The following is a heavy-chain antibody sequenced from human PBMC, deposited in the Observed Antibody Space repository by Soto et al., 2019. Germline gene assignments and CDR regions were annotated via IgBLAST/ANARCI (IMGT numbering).Heavy chain of an antibody. J-gene: IGHJ6*02. Sequence: LRLSCAASGFTFISFGMHWVRQAPGNVLEWVALISYDGSDEYYADSVKGRFTVSRYNSKNTLYLQMNSLQVEDTAIYYCAKHLEYDRSHGMDVWGQGTKVTVSS. D-gene: IGHD3-16*01. CDR2: ISYDGSDE. CDR1: GFTFISFG. CDR3: AKHLEYDRSHGMDV. V-gene: IGHV3-30*18.